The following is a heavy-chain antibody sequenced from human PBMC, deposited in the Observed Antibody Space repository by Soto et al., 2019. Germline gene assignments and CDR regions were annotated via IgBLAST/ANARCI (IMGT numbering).Heavy chain of an antibody. CDR1: GGSFSGYY. Sequence: SETLSLTCAVYGGSFSGYYWSWIRQPPGKGLEWIGEINHSGSTNYNPSLKSRVTISVDTSKNQFSLKLSSVTAADTAVYYCARAPLARNWFAPWGQGTLVTVSS. CDR3: ARAPLARNWFAP. CDR2: INHSGST. V-gene: IGHV4-34*01. J-gene: IGHJ5*02.